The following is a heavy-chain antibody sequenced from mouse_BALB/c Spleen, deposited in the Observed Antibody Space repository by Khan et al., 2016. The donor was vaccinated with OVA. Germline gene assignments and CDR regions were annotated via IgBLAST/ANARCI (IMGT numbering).Heavy chain of an antibody. J-gene: IGHJ3*01. CDR2: IDPPNDDS. Sequence: VQLKESGAELVKPGASVKLSCSASGFTIKDTYIHWMKQRPEQGLEWIGRIDPPNDDSKYGPKFQAKATLTADMSSNPAYLQLSRQSSEDTAVYYGATLYGNPIAVWGQGTLGTGSA. CDR1: GFTIKDTY. CDR3: ATLYGNPIAV. V-gene: IGHV14-3*02. D-gene: IGHD2-1*01.